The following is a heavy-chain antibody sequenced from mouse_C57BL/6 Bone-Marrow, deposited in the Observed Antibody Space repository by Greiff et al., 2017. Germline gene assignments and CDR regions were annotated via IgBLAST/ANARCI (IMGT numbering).Heavy chain of an antibody. J-gene: IGHJ1*03. CDR1: GYTFTDYY. CDR3: ATIPTVVDNWYFDV. Sequence: QVHVKQSGPELVKPGASVKISCKASGYTFTDYYINWVKQRPGQGLEWIGWIFPGSGSTYYNEKFKGKATLTVDKSSSTAYMLLSSLTSEDSAVYFCATIPTVVDNWYFDVWGTGTTGTVSS. V-gene: IGHV1-75*01. CDR2: IFPGSGST. D-gene: IGHD1-1*01.